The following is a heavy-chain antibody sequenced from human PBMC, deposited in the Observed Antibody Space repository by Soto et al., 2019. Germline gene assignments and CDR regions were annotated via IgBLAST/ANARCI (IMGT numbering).Heavy chain of an antibody. CDR3: ARDDCSGGTCYYYYGMDV. D-gene: IGHD2-15*01. V-gene: IGHV3-74*01. J-gene: IGHJ6*02. Sequence: EVQLVESGGGLVQPGGSLRLSCAASGFTFSSYWMHWVRQAPGKGLVWVSRIKSDGSSTSYADSVKGRFTISRDNAKNTLYLQMNSLRAEDTAVYYCARDDCSGGTCYYYYGMDVWGQGTTVTVSS. CDR2: IKSDGSST. CDR1: GFTFSSYW.